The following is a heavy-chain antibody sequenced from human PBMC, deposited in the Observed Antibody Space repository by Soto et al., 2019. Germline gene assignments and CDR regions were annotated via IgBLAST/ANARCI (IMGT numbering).Heavy chain of an antibody. CDR1: GGSISSSSYY. V-gene: IGHV4-39*01. J-gene: IGHJ6*02. D-gene: IGHD6-19*01. Sequence: PSETLSLTCTVCGGSISSSSYYWGWIRQPPGKGLEWIGSIYYSGSTYYNPSLKSRVTISVDTSKNQFSLKLSSVTAADTAVYYCARGSVAQYYYYGMDVWGQGTTVTVSS. CDR3: ARGSVAQYYYYGMDV. CDR2: IYYSGST.